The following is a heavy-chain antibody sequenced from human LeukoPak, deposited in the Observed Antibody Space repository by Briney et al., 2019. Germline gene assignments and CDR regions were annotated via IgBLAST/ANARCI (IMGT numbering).Heavy chain of an antibody. CDR1: GGSISSYY. Sequence: KPSETLSLTCTVSGGSISSYYWSWIRQPPGKGLEWIGYIYYSGSTNYNPSLKSRVTISVDMSKNQFSLKLSSVTAADTAVYYCARPVLRFLGRGFDPWGQGTLVTVSS. CDR3: ARPVLRFLGRGFDP. CDR2: IYYSGST. J-gene: IGHJ5*02. V-gene: IGHV4-59*08. D-gene: IGHD3-3*01.